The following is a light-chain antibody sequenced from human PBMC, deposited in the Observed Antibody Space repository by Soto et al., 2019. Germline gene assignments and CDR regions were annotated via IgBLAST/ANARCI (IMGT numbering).Light chain of an antibody. V-gene: IGKV3-15*01. CDR3: QQYNNWPWT. CDR2: GAS. CDR1: QSISDT. Sequence: EIVMTQSPVTLSVSPGGRATLSCRASQSISDTLAWYQLKPGQAPRLLIHGASTRAPGFPARFSGSGSGTDFTLTISSLQSEDFAVYYCQQYNNWPWTFGQGTKVDIK. J-gene: IGKJ1*01.